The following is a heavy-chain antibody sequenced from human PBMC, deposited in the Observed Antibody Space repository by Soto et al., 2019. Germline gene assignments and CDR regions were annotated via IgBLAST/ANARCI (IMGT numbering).Heavy chain of an antibody. Sequence: GGSLRLSCAASGFSFTSYALSWVHQAPGKGLEWVSAISGSGGSTYYADSVKGRFTISRDNSKNTLYLQMNSLRAEDTAVYYCARGSIAVAGIDIDYWGQGTLVTVSS. J-gene: IGHJ4*02. CDR2: ISGSGGST. V-gene: IGHV3-23*01. CDR1: GFSFTSYA. D-gene: IGHD6-19*01. CDR3: ARGSIAVAGIDIDY.